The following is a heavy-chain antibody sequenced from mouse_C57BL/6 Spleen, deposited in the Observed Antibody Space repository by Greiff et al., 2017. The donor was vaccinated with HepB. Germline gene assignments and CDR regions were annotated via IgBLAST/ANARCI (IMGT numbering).Heavy chain of an antibody. Sequence: EVKLQESVAELVRPGASVKLSCTASGFNIKNTYMHWVKQRPEQGLEWIGRIDPANGNTKYAPKFQGKATITADTSSNTAYLQLSSLTSEDTAIYYCASHYYGSSYGGFAYWGQGTLVTVSA. J-gene: IGHJ3*01. CDR1: GFNIKNTY. V-gene: IGHV14-3*01. D-gene: IGHD1-1*01. CDR2: IDPANGNT. CDR3: ASHYYGSSYGGFAY.